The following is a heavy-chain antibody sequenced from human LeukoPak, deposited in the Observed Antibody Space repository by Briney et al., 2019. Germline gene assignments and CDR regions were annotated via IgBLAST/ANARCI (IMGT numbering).Heavy chain of an antibody. CDR1: GGSISSSSW. CDR3: ARVTATTPFDN. CDR2: ISHGGST. D-gene: IGHD1-1*01. J-gene: IGHJ4*02. V-gene: IGHV4-4*02. Sequence: SETLSLTCAVSGGSISSSSWWSWVRQPPGKGLEWIGEISHGGSTNYNPSLESRVTISVDTSKNQFSLNLDSVTAADTAVYFCARVTATTPFDNWGQGILVTVSS.